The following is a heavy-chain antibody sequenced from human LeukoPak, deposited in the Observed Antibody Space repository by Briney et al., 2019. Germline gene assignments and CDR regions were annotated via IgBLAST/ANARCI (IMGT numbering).Heavy chain of an antibody. CDR1: GITFSEHY. CDR2: ISSRGATV. CDR3: ARDGIRNFGLIARYDY. D-gene: IGHD3/OR15-3a*01. J-gene: IGHJ4*02. V-gene: IGHV3-11*04. Sequence: AGSLRLSCVVSGITFSEHYMSWIRQAPGKGLEWVSHISSRGATVDYANSVKGRFIISRDNVKNSLYLEMNSLRADDTAVYYCARDGIRNFGLIARYDYWGQGTLVTVSS.